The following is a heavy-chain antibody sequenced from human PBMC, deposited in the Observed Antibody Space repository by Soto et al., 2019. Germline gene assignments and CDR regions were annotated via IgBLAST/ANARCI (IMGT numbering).Heavy chain of an antibody. CDR3: AKDLDIAAAAYYFDY. V-gene: IGHV4-39*01. Sequence: PSETLSLTCTVSGGSISIGGYYWSWMRHDPGKGLEWIGYIYYSGSTYYNPSLKSRVTISADTSKNQFSLKLSSVTAADAAVYYCAKDLDIAAAAYYFDYWGQGTLVTVSS. J-gene: IGHJ4*02. CDR2: IYYSGST. CDR1: GGSISIGGYY. D-gene: IGHD2-2*01.